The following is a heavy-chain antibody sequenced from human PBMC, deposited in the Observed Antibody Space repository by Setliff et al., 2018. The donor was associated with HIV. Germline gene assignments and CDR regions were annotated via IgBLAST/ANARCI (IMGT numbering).Heavy chain of an antibody. V-gene: IGHV4-59*10. CDR2: THSSGDT. D-gene: IGHD6-13*01. CDR3: ARGVAAAGALMDV. J-gene: IGHJ6*03. Sequence: PSETLSLTCAVYNGSFSGYYWSWIRQPPGKGLEWIGRTHSSGDTHYNPSLNSRVTMSLDTSKNQFSLEMTSVTAADTAVYYCARGVAAAGALMDVWGKGTTVTAP. CDR1: NGSFSGYY.